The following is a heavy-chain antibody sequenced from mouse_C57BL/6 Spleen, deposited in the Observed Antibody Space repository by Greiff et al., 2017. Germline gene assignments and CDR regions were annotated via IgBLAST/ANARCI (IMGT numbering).Heavy chain of an antibody. Sequence: VQLQQPGAELVKPGASVKLSCKASGYTFTSYWMHWVKQRPGQGLEWIGMIHPNSGSTNYNEKFKSKATMTVDKSSSTAYMRLSSLTSEDSAVYYCARKTYSNSFAYWGQGTLVTVSA. CDR1: GYTFTSYW. D-gene: IGHD2-5*01. J-gene: IGHJ3*01. CDR2: IHPNSGST. CDR3: ARKTYSNSFAY. V-gene: IGHV1-64*01.